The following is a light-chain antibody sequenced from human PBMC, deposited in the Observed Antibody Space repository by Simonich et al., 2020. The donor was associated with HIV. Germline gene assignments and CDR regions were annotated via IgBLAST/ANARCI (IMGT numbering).Light chain of an antibody. V-gene: IGKV4-1*01. CDR3: QQYNDWPT. Sequence: DIVMTQSPDSLAVSLGERASLPCKSSQSVLYSSNNKHYLAWYQQKPGQPPKLHIYWASTRESGVPDRFSGSGSGTEFTLTISSLQAEDVAVYYCQQYNDWPTFGGGTKVEIK. CDR2: WAS. J-gene: IGKJ4*01. CDR1: QSVLYSSNNKHY.